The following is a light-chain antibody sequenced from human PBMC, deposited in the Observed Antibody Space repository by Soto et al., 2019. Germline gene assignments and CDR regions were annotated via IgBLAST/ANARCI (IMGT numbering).Light chain of an antibody. V-gene: IGKV1-5*03. Sequence: DIQITQSPSTLSASVGDRVTITCRASQRISIWLAWYQQKPGKAPKLLIYKASNLQRGVPSRFSGSGSGTDFTLTISRLEPEDFAVYYCQQYGSSPRITFGQGTRLEIK. CDR3: QQYGSSPRIT. J-gene: IGKJ5*01. CDR1: QRISIW. CDR2: KAS.